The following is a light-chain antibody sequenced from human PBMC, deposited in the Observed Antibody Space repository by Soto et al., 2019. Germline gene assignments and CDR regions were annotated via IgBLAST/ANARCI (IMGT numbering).Light chain of an antibody. Sequence: DFQMTQSPPSLSASIGDRVTVTCRASHDIGKSLAWYQQRPGKSPTLLIYGASTLQSGVPPRFSVSGSGTEFTLAITTLRPEDVATYYCQNYNSAPFIFGGGTKVEVK. V-gene: IGKV1-27*01. CDR2: GAS. J-gene: IGKJ4*01. CDR1: HDIGKS. CDR3: QNYNSAPFI.